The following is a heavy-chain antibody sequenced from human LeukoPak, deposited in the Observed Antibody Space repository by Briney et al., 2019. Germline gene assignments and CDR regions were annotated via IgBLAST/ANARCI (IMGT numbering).Heavy chain of an antibody. CDR2: ISGSGGST. J-gene: IGHJ4*02. CDR1: GFTFSSYA. CDR3: AADPPYSGYDYRGSRSWYQSDY. D-gene: IGHD5-12*01. V-gene: IGHV3-23*01. Sequence: GGSLRLSCAASGFTFSSYAMSWVRQAPGKGLEWVSAISGSGGSTYYADSVKGRFIISRDNSKNTLYLQMNSLRAEDTAVYYCAADPPYSGYDYRGSRSWYQSDYWGQGTLVTVSS.